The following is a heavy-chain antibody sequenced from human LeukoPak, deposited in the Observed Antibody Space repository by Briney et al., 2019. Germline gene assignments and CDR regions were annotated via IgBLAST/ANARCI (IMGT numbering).Heavy chain of an antibody. Sequence: GASVNVCCKTSGYTFTVHYMNWVRQAPGQGLEWMGRINPTTGVANYAQKFQGRITVTRDTSINTAYMELSSLTSDDTAVYYCARLDRNYYYLDVWSQGTTVTVSS. CDR2: INPTTGVA. V-gene: IGHV1-2*06. CDR1: GYTFTVHY. CDR3: ARLDRNYYYLDV. D-gene: IGHD1-1*01. J-gene: IGHJ6*03.